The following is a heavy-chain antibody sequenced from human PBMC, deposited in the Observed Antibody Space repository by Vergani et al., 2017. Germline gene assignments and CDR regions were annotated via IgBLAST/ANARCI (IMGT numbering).Heavy chain of an antibody. D-gene: IGHD6-19*01. V-gene: IGHV3-23*01. J-gene: IGHJ6*04. Sequence: EVQLLESGGGLVQPGGSLRLSCAASGFTFSSYAMTWVRQAPGKGLEWVSAIGGSGGDTYYADSVKGRFTISRDNSKNTLSLQMNSPRAEDTAVYYCASHIEVAARGLGDVWGKGTTVTVSS. CDR1: GFTFSSYA. CDR2: IGGSGGDT. CDR3: ASHIEVAARGLGDV.